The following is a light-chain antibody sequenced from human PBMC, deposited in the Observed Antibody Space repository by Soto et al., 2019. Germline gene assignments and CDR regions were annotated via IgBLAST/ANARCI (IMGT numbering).Light chain of an antibody. CDR2: QDS. CDR3: QAWDSSTGV. V-gene: IGLV3-1*01. CDR1: KLGDKY. Sequence: SSELIQPPSVSVSPGQTASITCSGDKLGDKYACWYQQKPGQSPVLVIYQDSKRPSGIPERFSGSNSGNTATLTISGTQAMDEADYYCQAWDSSTGVFGTGTKLTVL. J-gene: IGLJ1*01.